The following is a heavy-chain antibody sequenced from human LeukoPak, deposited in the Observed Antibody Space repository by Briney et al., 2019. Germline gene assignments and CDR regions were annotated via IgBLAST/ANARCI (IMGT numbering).Heavy chain of an antibody. Sequence: SETLSLTCTVSGGSISSSSYYWGWIRQPPGKGLEWIGSIHYSGNTYYNPSLKSRVTISVDTPRNQFSLKVSSVTAADTAVYYCARRDDAFDIWGQGTMVTVSS. CDR3: ARRDDAFDI. CDR1: GGSISSSSYY. J-gene: IGHJ3*02. V-gene: IGHV4-39*01. CDR2: IHYSGNT.